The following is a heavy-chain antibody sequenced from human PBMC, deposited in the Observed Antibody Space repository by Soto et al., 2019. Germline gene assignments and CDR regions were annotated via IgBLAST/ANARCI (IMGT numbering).Heavy chain of an antibody. Sequence: QVQLVESGGGVVQPGGSLSLSCAASGFTFSTYGMHWVRQAPGKGLEWVAVISYDGSQTYYADSVKGRFTISRDNSRDTVYLQMSSLRAEETAVYYFTIVEGVAYFDFDLWGQGTLVTVSS. J-gene: IGHJ4*02. V-gene: IGHV3-30*03. CDR1: GFTFSTYG. D-gene: IGHD3-3*01. CDR2: ISYDGSQT. CDR3: TIVEGVAYFDFDL.